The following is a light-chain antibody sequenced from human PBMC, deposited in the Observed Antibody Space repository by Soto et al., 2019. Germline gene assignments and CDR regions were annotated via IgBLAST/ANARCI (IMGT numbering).Light chain of an antibody. CDR1: SSNVGAGYD. Sequence: QPVLTQPPSVSGAPGQRVTISCTGSSSNVGAGYDVHWYHQLPGAAPKLLIFASDNRPSGVPDRFSGSKSGTSASLAITGLQADDEADYYCQSFDSSMNSFVFGGGTKLTVL. CDR2: ASD. CDR3: QSFDSSMNSFV. J-gene: IGLJ3*02. V-gene: IGLV1-40*01.